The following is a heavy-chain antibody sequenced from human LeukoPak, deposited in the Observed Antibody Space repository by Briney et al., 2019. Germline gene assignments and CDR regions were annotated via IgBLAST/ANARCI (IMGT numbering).Heavy chain of an antibody. D-gene: IGHD3-22*01. J-gene: IGHJ4*02. CDR3: AKDQSSGYYKTFDY. V-gene: IGHV3-11*04. CDR2: ISSRGGAL. Sequence: GGSLRLSCEASGFIFSDYFMSWVRQVPGKGLEWVAYISSRGGALYYAPSVKGRFTISRDNANKSLFLQMNSLRAEDTAVYYCAKDQSSGYYKTFDYWGQGTLVTVSS. CDR1: GFIFSDYF.